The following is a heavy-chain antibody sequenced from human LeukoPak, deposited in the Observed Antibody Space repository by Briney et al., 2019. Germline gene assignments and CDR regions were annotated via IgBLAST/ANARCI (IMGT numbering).Heavy chain of an antibody. Sequence: GGSLRLSCAASGFTFSSYGMHWVRQAPGKGLEWVAFIRYDGSNKYYADSVKGRFTISRDNSKNTLYLQMNSLRAEDTAVYYCTXXXRLEDSSSWFTPLGYYYYGMDVWGQGTTVTVSS. D-gene: IGHD6-13*01. J-gene: IGHJ6*02. CDR3: TXXXRLEDSSSWFTPLGYYYYGMDV. CDR2: IRYDGSNK. CDR1: GFTFSSYG. V-gene: IGHV3-30*02.